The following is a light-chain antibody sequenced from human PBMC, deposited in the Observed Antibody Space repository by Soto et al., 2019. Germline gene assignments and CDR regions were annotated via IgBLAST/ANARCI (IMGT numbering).Light chain of an antibody. J-gene: IGKJ2*01. V-gene: IGKV3-20*01. CDR3: QQYSRSPSMIT. CDR2: DAS. Sequence: EIVLTQSPGTLSLSPGERATLSCRASQSVNSRYLAWYQQKPGQAPRLLIYDASNRATGIPDRFSGSGSGTDFTLSIRRLEPEDFAVYYCQQYSRSPSMITFGQGTKLEIK. CDR1: QSVNSRY.